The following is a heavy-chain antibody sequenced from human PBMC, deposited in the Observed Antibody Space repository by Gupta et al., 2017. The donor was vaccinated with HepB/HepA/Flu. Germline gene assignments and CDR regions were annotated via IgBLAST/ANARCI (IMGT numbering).Heavy chain of an antibody. CDR3: AREWMFKSPIDAFDI. CDR1: GFTLSNYE. J-gene: IGHJ3*02. Sequence: EVQLVESGGGLVQPGGSLTISCTASGFTLSNYEMNWVRQAPGKGLELVSYINTADVTRDADSVKGRFTMSRDNAKNSLYLHMSSLRAEDTAVYYWAREWMFKSPIDAFDIWGQGTMVTVSS. V-gene: IGHV3-48*03. CDR2: INTADVTR. D-gene: IGHD2-2*03.